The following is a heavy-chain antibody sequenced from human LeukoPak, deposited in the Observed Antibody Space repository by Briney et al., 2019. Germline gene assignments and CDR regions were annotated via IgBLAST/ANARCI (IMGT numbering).Heavy chain of an antibody. Sequence: GASVKVSCKASGYTFTSFGINWVRQAPGQGLEWMGWISAYNGNTNYAQNLQGRVTMTTDTSTSTAYMELRSLRCDDTAVYHCARWSRNSLSDFDYWGQGTLVTVSS. CDR3: ARWSRNSLSDFDY. CDR1: GYTFTSFG. CDR2: ISAYNGNT. D-gene: IGHD1-7*01. V-gene: IGHV1-18*01. J-gene: IGHJ4*02.